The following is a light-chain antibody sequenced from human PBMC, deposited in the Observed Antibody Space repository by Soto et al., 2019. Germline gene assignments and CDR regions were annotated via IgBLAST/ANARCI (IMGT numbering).Light chain of an antibody. CDR2: DAS. CDR1: QSVSSH. J-gene: IGKJ2*01. CDR3: QQRSNWPAYT. Sequence: EVVLTQSPATLSLSPGERATLSCRASQSVSSHLAWYQQKPGQAPRLLIYDASNRATGIPGRFSSSGSGTDFTLTISSLEPEDFAVYFCQQRSNWPAYTFGQGTRRDIK. V-gene: IGKV3-11*01.